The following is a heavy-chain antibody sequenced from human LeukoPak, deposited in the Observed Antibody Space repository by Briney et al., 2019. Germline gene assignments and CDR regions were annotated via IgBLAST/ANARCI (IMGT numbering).Heavy chain of an antibody. V-gene: IGHV3-9*01. CDR3: AKGTGYSYGLPFDY. D-gene: IGHD5-18*01. Sequence: QPGRSLRLSCAASGFTFDDYAMPWVRHAPGKGLEWVSGISWNSGSIGYADSVKGRFTISRDNAKNSLYLQMSSLRAEDTALYYCAKGTGYSYGLPFDYWGQGTLVTVSS. CDR1: GFTFDDYA. J-gene: IGHJ4*02. CDR2: ISWNSGSI.